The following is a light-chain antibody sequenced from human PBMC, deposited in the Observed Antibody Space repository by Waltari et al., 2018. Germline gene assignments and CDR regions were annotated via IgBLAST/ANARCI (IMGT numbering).Light chain of an antibody. CDR1: SSNIGAGHD. J-gene: IGLJ3*02. CDR3: QSFDIRLSGGVV. V-gene: IGLV1-40*01. CDR2: GNN. Sequence: QSVLTQPPSMSGAPGQRVTISCTGSSSNIGAGHDVHWYQVFPGTAPKPLIYGNNNRPSGVPDRFSGSKSDTSASLAIGGLQAEDEADYYCQSFDIRLSGGVVFGGGTKVTVL.